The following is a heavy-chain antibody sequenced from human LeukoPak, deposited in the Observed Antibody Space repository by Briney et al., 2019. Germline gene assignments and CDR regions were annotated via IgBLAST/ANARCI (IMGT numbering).Heavy chain of an antibody. D-gene: IGHD5-18*01. Sequence: SETLSLTCAVYGGSFSGYYWSWIRQPPGKGLEWIGEINHSGSTNYNPSLKSRATISVDTSKNQFSLKLSSVTAADTAVYYCARDHRSGYSYGYYYYYGMDVWGQGTTVTVSS. CDR2: INHSGST. V-gene: IGHV4-34*01. J-gene: IGHJ6*02. CDR1: GGSFSGYY. CDR3: ARDHRSGYSYGYYYYYGMDV.